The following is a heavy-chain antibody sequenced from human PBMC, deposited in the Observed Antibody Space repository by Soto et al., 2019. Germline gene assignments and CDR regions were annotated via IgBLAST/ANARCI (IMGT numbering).Heavy chain of an antibody. CDR2: ISSYTGNTYYQHSANT. V-gene: IGHV1-18*04. CDR3: ARQALGVGGLSYYGMNF. J-gene: IGHJ6*02. CDR1: GYNFTNHH. Sequence: ASVKVSCKASGYNFTNHHIHWVRQAPGQGLEWMGWISSYTGNTYYQHSANTEYAQKFLGRVSLTTDTFTTTAYLELRGLRSDYPAVYYCARQALGVGGLSYYGMNFWGPRTTVTVSS. D-gene: IGHD3-3*01.